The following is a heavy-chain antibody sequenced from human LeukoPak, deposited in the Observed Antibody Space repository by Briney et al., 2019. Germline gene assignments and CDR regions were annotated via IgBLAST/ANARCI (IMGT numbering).Heavy chain of an antibody. CDR2: IYSGGNT. CDR1: GFTVSSNS. J-gene: IGHJ4*02. Sequence: GGSLRLSCTVSGFTVSSNSMSWVRQAPGKGLEWVSFIYSGGNTHYSDSVKGRFTISRDNSKNTLYLQMNSLRAEDTAVYYCANYLVRGYFDYWGQGTLVTVSS. V-gene: IGHV3-53*01. D-gene: IGHD2/OR15-2a*01. CDR3: ANYLVRGYFDY.